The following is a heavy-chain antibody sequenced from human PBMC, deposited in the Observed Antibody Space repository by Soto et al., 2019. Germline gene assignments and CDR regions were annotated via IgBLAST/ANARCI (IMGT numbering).Heavy chain of an antibody. CDR3: ARNVVGVDDH. V-gene: IGHV3-23*01. CDR2: ITGSGDAT. J-gene: IGHJ4*02. D-gene: IGHD1-26*01. Sequence: VGSLRLSCAASGFTFSSYAMNWVRQAPGKGLEWVSVITGSGDATYYADSVKGRFTISRDNAKNSLYLQMNSLRDEDTAVYYCARNVVGVDDHWGQGTLVTVSS. CDR1: GFTFSSYA.